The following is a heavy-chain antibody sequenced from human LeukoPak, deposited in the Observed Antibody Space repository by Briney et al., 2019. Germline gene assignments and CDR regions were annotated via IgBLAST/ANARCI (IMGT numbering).Heavy chain of an antibody. CDR2: IYYSGST. CDR1: GGSISSYY. V-gene: IGHV4-59*08. Sequence: SETLSLTCTVSGGSISSYYWSWIRQPPGKGLEWIGYIYYSGSTNYNPSLKSRVTVSVDTSKNQFSLKLSSVTAADTAVYYCAAFLLQQINVFDIWGQGTMVAVSS. CDR3: AAFLLQQINVFDI. J-gene: IGHJ3*02. D-gene: IGHD1-1*01.